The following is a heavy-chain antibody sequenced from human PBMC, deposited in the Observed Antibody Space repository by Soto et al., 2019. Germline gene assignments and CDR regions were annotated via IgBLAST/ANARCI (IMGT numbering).Heavy chain of an antibody. Sequence: GGSLRLSCAASGFTFSSYSMNWVRQAPGKGLEWVSYISSSSSTIYYADSVKGRFTISRDNAKNSLYLQMNSLRAEDTAVYYCARALQEGYSGYDSREFDYWGQGTLVTVSS. CDR3: ARALQEGYSGYDSREFDY. V-gene: IGHV3-48*01. CDR2: ISSSSSTI. CDR1: GFTFSSYS. J-gene: IGHJ4*02. D-gene: IGHD5-12*01.